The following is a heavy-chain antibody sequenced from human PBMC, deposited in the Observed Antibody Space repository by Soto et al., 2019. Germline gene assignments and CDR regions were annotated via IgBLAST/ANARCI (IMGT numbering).Heavy chain of an antibody. J-gene: IGHJ5*02. V-gene: IGHV3-21*01. CDR2: ITTSSAYI. CDR1: GFTFNTYD. D-gene: IGHD2-21*01. CDR3: VRSGSARLLRHTWFDS. Sequence: ESGGGLVKPGGSLRLSCAASGFTFNTYDMNWVRQAPGKGLEWVSSITTSSAYIYYADSLRGRITISRDNAKNSLFLHMTSLRPEDTAVYYCVRSGSARLLRHTWFDSWGQGTLVTVS.